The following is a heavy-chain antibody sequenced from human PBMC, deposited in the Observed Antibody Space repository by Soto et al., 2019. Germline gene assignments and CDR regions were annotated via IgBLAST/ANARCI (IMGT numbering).Heavy chain of an antibody. Sequence: GASVKVSCKASGFTFTSSAMQWVRQACGQRLEWIGWIVVGSGNTNYAQKFQERVTITRDMSTSTAYMELSSLRSEDTAVYYCAADPYYDILTGYYGAFDIWGQGTMVTVSS. D-gene: IGHD3-9*01. CDR2: IVVGSGNT. CDR1: GFTFTSSA. CDR3: AADPYYDILTGYYGAFDI. J-gene: IGHJ3*02. V-gene: IGHV1-58*02.